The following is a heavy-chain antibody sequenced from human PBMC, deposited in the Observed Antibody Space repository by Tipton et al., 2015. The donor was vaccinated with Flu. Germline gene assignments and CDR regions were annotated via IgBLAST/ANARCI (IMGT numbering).Heavy chain of an antibody. Sequence: TLSLTCTVSDGSITSGSYYWSWIRQPAGKGLEWIGRIFTRGSTNYNPSLKSRVATSVDASKNQFSLKLSSVTAADTAVYYCARSIAVSGKFDPWGQGTLVTVSS. D-gene: IGHD6-19*01. CDR2: IFTRGST. V-gene: IGHV4-61*02. CDR1: DGSITSGSYY. CDR3: ARSIAVSGKFDP. J-gene: IGHJ5*02.